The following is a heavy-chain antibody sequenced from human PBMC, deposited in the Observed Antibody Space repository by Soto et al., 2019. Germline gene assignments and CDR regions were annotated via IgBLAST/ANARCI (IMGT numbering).Heavy chain of an antibody. D-gene: IGHD2-8*01. CDR2: IYYSGST. CDR3: ARGVYGYFAY. Sequence: HVQLQESCPGLVKPSETLSLTCTVSGGSISSYYWRWIRQPPGKGLEWIGYIYYSGSTNYNPSLKSRVTIAVDTAKNQFSLKLSSVTAADTAVYYCARGVYGYFAYWGQGTLVTVSS. V-gene: IGHV4-59*01. CDR1: GGSISSYY. J-gene: IGHJ4*02.